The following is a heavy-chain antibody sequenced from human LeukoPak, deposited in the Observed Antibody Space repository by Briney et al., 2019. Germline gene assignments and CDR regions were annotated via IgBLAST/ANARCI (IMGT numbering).Heavy chain of an antibody. V-gene: IGHV4-61*02. CDR2: IYTSGST. D-gene: IGHD3-16*02. CDR3: AREYYVWGSYQYYFDY. CDR1: GGSISSGSYY. Sequence: NPSQTLSLTCTVSGGSISSGSYYWSWIRQPAGKGLEWIGRIYTSGSTNYNPSLKSRVTISVDTSKNQFSLKLSSVTAADTAVYYCAREYYVWGSYQYYFDYWGQGTLVTVSS. J-gene: IGHJ4*02.